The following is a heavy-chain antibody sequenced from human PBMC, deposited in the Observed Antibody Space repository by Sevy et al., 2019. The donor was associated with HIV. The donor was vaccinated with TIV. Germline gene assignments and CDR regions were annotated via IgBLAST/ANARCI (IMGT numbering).Heavy chain of an antibody. CDR2: INTGNGNT. J-gene: IGHJ4*02. V-gene: IGHV1-3*04. CDR1: GYTFRTSN. Sequence: ASVKVSCKAPGYTFRTSNIHWVRQAPGQRLEWMGWINTGNGNTRYSQRFKGRFTITRDTSATTAYMELCILRSEDTAVVYCSTDRIEKSFDNCCQGTLVTVSS. CDR3: STDRIEKSFDN.